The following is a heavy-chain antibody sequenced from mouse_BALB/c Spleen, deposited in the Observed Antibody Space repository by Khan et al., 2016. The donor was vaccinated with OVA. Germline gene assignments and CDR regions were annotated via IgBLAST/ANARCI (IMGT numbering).Heavy chain of an antibody. J-gene: IGHJ4*01. CDR1: GYTFTSYW. Sequence: DLVKPGASVKLSCKASGYTFTSYWIHWIKQRPGQGLEWLGLIAPGSGSCYYNELFKGKATLNVDTPSRTASIQLSSLSSEDSAVXFWARAKYYGSSLYALDYWGQGTSVTVSS. CDR3: ARAKYYGSSLYALDY. CDR2: IAPGSGSC. D-gene: IGHD1-1*01. V-gene: IGHV1S41*01.